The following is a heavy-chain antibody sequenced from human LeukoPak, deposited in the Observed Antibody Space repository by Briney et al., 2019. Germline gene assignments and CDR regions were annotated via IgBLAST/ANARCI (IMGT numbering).Heavy chain of an antibody. CDR3: ARRGVDFWTNWFDP. CDR1: GVSISSSNSY. D-gene: IGHD3-3*01. J-gene: IGHJ5*02. CDR2: IYYSGNT. Sequence: PSETLSLTCTVSGVSISSSNSYWGWIRQPPGKGLEWIGSIYYSGNTYYNASLKSQVSISIDTSKNQFPLKLSSVTAADTAVYYCARRGVDFWTNWFDPWGQGTLVTVSS. V-gene: IGHV4-39*06.